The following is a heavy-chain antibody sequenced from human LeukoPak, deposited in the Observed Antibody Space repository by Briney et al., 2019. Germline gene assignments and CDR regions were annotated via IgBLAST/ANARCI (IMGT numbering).Heavy chain of an antibody. D-gene: IGHD6-13*01. CDR3: AKGIGSSSWSGGYY. CDR1: GFTFSSYA. J-gene: IGHJ4*02. CDR2: ISGSGGST. Sequence: GGSLRLSCAASGFTFSSYAMSWVRQAPGKGLKWVSAISGSGGSTYYADSVKGRFTISRDNSKNTLYLQMNSLRAEDTAVYYCAKGIGSSSWSGGYYWGQGTLVTVSS. V-gene: IGHV3-23*01.